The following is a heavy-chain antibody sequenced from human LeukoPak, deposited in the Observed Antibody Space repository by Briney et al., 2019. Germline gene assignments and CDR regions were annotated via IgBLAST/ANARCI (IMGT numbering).Heavy chain of an antibody. J-gene: IGHJ4*02. D-gene: IGHD2-15*01. CDR3: ARDGGTAGEFDY. CDR2: IKQDGSEE. CDR1: GFTFSRYW. Sequence: GGSLRLSCAASGFTFSRYWMTWVRQAPGKGLEWVANIKQDGSEEYYVDSVKGRFTISRDNAKKSLYLQMNSLRAEDTAVYYCARDGGTAGEFDYWGQGTLVTVSS. V-gene: IGHV3-7*05.